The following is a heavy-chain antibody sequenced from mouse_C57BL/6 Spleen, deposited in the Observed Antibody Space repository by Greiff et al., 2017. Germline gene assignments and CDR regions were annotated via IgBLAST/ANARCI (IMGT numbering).Heavy chain of an antibody. Sequence: QVQLQQPGAELVKPGASVKLSCKASGYTFTSYWMQWVKQRPGQGLEWIGEIDPSDSYTNYNQKFKGKATLTVDTSSNTAYMHLSSLTSEDSAVYYCAREGSSPWYFDYWGQGTTLTVSS. CDR2: IDPSDSYT. CDR1: GYTFTSYW. V-gene: IGHV1-50*01. CDR3: AREGSSPWYFDY. J-gene: IGHJ2*01. D-gene: IGHD6-1*01.